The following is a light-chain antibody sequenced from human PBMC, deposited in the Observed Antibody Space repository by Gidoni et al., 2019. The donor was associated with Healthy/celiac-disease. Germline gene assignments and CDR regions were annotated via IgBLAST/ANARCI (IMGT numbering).Light chain of an antibody. J-gene: IGKJ1*01. CDR2: DAS. CDR1: QSVSSSY. Sequence: EIVLTQSPATLSLSPGERATLSCGASQSVSSSYLAWYQHQPGLAPRLLIYDASSRATGIPDRFSGSGSGTDFTLTISRLEPEDFAVYYCQQYGSSLWTFGQGTKVEIK. V-gene: IGKV3D-20*01. CDR3: QQYGSSLWT.